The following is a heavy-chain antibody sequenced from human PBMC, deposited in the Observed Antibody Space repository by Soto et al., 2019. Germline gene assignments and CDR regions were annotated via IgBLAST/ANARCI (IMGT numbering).Heavy chain of an antibody. CDR3: ARDGTKRGSWFDP. Sequence: QVQLVESGGGLVKPGGSLRLSCAASGFTFSDYHMSWIRQAPGKGLEWVSYISNTASTINYADSVKGRFAISRDNAKNSVYLKMNSLRAEDTAVYYCARDGTKRGSWFDPWGQGTLVTVSS. V-gene: IGHV3-11*01. J-gene: IGHJ5*02. CDR2: ISNTASTI. CDR1: GFTFSDYH. D-gene: IGHD3-10*01.